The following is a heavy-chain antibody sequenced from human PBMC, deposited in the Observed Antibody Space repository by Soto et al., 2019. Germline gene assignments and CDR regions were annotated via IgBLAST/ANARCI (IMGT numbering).Heavy chain of an antibody. CDR2: IYYSGST. V-gene: IGHV4-39*01. Sequence: QLQLQESGPGLVKPSETLSLTCTVSGGSISSSSYYWGWIRQPPGKGLEWIGSIYYSGSTYYNPSLKRRVTISVDTSKNQFSLKLSSVTAADTAVYYCARSFGSSWYYYYGMDVWGQGTTVTVSS. D-gene: IGHD6-13*01. CDR1: GGSISSSSYY. J-gene: IGHJ6*02. CDR3: ARSFGSSWYYYYGMDV.